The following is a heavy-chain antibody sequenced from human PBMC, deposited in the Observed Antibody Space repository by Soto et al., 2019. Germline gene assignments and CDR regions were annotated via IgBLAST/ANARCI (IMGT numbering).Heavy chain of an antibody. CDR3: ARGIRRELDY. CDR2: IYYSGST. J-gene: IGHJ4*02. D-gene: IGHD1-26*01. V-gene: IGHV4-59*01. Sequence: SESPALTCTVSGGTMSSYYWSWIRQPPGKGLEWIGYIYYSGSTNYNPSLKSRVTISVDTSKNQFSLKLSSVTAADTAVYYCARGIRRELDYWGQGTLVTVSS. CDR1: GGTMSSYY.